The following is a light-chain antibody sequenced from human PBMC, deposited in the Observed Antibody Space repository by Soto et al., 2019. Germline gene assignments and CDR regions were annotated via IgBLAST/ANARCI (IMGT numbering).Light chain of an antibody. V-gene: IGKV1-39*01. CDR3: KQSYSTPT. CDR2: GAS. J-gene: IGKJ4*01. CDR1: QSINNY. Sequence: DIQMTPSPSSLSASVGDRVTITCRASQSINNYLNWYQQKPGKAPKVLISGASSLQSGVPSRFSGRGSGTDVSLTSSGLQPEDFTTYYCKQSYSTPTFGGGTKVEIK.